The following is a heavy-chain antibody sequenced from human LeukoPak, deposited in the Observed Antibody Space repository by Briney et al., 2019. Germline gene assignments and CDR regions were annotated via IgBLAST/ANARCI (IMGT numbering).Heavy chain of an antibody. CDR1: GGSFSGYY. D-gene: IGHD6-6*01. J-gene: IGHJ4*02. CDR3: ARLLQKTGAARDY. CDR2: INHSGIT. Sequence: SETLSLTCAVYGGSFSGYYWSWIRQPPGKGLEWIGEINHSGITNYNPSLMSRVTISVDTSKNQFSLKLSSVTAADTAVYYCARLLQKTGAARDYWGQGTLVTVSS. V-gene: IGHV4-34*01.